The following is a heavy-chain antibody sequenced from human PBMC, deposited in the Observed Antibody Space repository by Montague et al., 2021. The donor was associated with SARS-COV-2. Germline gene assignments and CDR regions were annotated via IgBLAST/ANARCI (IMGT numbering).Heavy chain of an antibody. CDR1: GGSISSYY. CDR2: IYTSGST. Sequence: SETLSLTCTVSGGSISSYYWSWIRQPAGKGLEWMGRIYTSGSTNYNPSLKSRVTMSVETSQNQFSLKLGSVTAADTAVYYCARDRGYSWGYLHPYNWFDPWGQGTLVTVSS. D-gene: IGHD1-26*01. V-gene: IGHV4-4*07. CDR3: ARDRGYSWGYLHPYNWFDP. J-gene: IGHJ5*02.